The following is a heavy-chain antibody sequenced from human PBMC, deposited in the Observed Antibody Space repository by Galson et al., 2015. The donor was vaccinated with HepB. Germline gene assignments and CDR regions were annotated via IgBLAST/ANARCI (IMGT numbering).Heavy chain of an antibody. V-gene: IGHV1-69*04. D-gene: IGHD1-26*01. J-gene: IGHJ2*01. CDR2: IIPILDIT. Sequence: SVKVSCKASGGTFSNNGFSWVRQAPGQGLEWMGRIIPILDITNYAQKLQDRVAINADTSSSTVYMDLSSLTSEDTAVYYCAREVMPGIVGATSPHWYFDLWGRGTLITVSS. CDR1: GGTFSNNG. CDR3: AREVMPGIVGATSPHWYFDL.